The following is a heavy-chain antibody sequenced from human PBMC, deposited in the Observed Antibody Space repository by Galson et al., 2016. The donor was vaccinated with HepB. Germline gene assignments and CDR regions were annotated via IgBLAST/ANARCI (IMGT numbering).Heavy chain of an antibody. CDR1: GFTFSNYA. CDR3: AKGGYFDWFDY. V-gene: IGHV3-23*01. J-gene: IGHJ4*02. CDR2: ISSYTGTT. Sequence: SLRLSCAASGFTFSNYAMSWVRQAPGKGLEWVSVISSYTGTTDYADSVKGRFTISRDNSKNTLYLQMNSLRAEDTAVYYCAKGGYFDWFDYWGQGTLATVSS. D-gene: IGHD3-9*01.